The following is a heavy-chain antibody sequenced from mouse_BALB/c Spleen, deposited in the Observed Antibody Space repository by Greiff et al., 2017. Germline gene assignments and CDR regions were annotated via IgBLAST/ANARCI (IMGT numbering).Heavy chain of an antibody. CDR1: GYSITSDYA. Sequence: EVKLQESGPGLVKPSQSLSLTCTVTGYSITSDYAWNWIRQFPGNKLEWMGYISYSGSTSYNPSLKSRISITRDTSKNQFFLQLNSVTTEDTATYYCARWGLLRGDYYAMDYWGQGTSVTVSS. CDR3: ARWGLLRGDYYAMDY. J-gene: IGHJ4*01. CDR2: ISYSGST. V-gene: IGHV3-2*02. D-gene: IGHD1-1*01.